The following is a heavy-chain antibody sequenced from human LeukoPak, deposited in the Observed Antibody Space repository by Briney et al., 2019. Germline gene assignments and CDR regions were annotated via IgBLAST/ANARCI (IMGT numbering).Heavy chain of an antibody. Sequence: GGSLRLSCATSGFTVSSNYMSWVRQAPGKGLEWVSAIYSGGSTYYADSVKGRFTISRDNSKNTLYLQMNSLRAEDTAVYYCARVTYYYGSGSSKGGNPSDYWGQGTLVTVSS. J-gene: IGHJ4*02. CDR3: ARVTYYYGSGSSKGGNPSDY. CDR2: IYSGGST. V-gene: IGHV3-53*01. D-gene: IGHD3-10*01. CDR1: GFTVSSNY.